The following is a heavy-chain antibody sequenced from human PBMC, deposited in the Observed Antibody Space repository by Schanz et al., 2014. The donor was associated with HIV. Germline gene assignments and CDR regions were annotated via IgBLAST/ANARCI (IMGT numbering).Heavy chain of an antibody. V-gene: IGHV1-69*06. Sequence: QVQLVQSGAEVKKPGSSVRVSCKASGETFSNYVISWVRQAPGQGLEWMGGIIPISGTANYAQKFQGRVTMTADKSTSAAYMELSSLRSEDTAVYYCARDRRPLYYGLDVWGQGTTVTVSS. J-gene: IGHJ6*02. CDR1: GETFSNYV. CDR2: IIPISGTA. CDR3: ARDRRPLYYGLDV.